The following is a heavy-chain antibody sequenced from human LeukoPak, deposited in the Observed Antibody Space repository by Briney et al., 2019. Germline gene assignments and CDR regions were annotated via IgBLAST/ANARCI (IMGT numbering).Heavy chain of an antibody. V-gene: IGHV1-18*01. D-gene: IGHD3-10*01. CDR2: ISAYNGNT. Sequence: GPSVKVSCKASGYTFTSYGISWVRQAPGQGLEWMGWISAYNGNTNYAQKLQGRVTMTTDTSTSTAYMELSRLRSDDTAVYYCARDSGERGSGSYLIAYWGQGTLVTVSS. J-gene: IGHJ4*02. CDR1: GYTFTSYG. CDR3: ARDSGERGSGSYLIAY.